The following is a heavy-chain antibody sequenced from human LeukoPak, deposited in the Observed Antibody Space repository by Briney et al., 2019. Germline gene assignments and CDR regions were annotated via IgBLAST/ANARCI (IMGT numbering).Heavy chain of an antibody. Sequence: ASVKVSCKASGGTFSSYAISWVRQAPGQGLEWMGRIIPILGIANYAQKFQGRVTITADKSTSTAYMELSSLRSEDTAVYYCARDLGEDTTMIFFDYWGQGTPVTVSS. V-gene: IGHV1-69*04. CDR1: GGTFSSYA. CDR3: ARDLGEDTTMIFFDY. D-gene: IGHD5-18*01. CDR2: IIPILGIA. J-gene: IGHJ4*02.